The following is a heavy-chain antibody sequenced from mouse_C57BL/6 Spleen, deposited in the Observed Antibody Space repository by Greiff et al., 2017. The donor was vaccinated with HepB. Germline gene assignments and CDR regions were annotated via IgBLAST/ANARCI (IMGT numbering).Heavy chain of an antibody. Sequence: EVQLMQSGPGLAKPSQTLSLTCSVTGYSFTSYYWHWIRKFPGHKLEYMGYISYSGSTYYNPSLKSRISITRDTSKNQYYLQLNSVPTEDTATYYCARGRYFDYWGQGTTLTVSS. V-gene: IGHV3-8*01. CDR1: GYSFTSYY. J-gene: IGHJ2*01. CDR3: ARGRYFDY. CDR2: ISYSGST.